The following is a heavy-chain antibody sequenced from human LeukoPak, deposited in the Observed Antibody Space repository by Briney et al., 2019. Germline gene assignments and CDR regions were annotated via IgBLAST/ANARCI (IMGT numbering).Heavy chain of an antibody. V-gene: IGHV3-66*02. CDR2: IFSGDNT. CDR1: GFTVSSKY. D-gene: IGHD2-2*01. Sequence: GGSLRLSCAASGFTVSSKYMSWVRQAPGRGLEWVSVIFSGDNTYYADSVKGRFTISRDNSKNTLYLQMNSLRAEDTAVYYCARDFGRGYCSSTSCYGWFDPWGQGTLVTVSS. J-gene: IGHJ5*02. CDR3: ARDFGRGYCSSTSCYGWFDP.